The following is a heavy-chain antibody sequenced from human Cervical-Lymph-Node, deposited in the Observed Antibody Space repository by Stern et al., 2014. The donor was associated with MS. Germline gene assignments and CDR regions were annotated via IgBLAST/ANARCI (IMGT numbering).Heavy chain of an antibody. J-gene: IGHJ4*02. V-gene: IGHV3-11*01. CDR1: GFTFSGYH. Sequence: VQLVESGAGSVKPGGSLRLSCAVSGFTFSGYHMNWIRQAPGQGLEWISYISTTGKTINYADSVKGRFTISRDNAKNSLYLQMNSLRVEDTAVYYCVRASDPLFEYWGQGTLVTVSS. CDR2: ISTTGKTI. CDR3: VRASDPLFEY. D-gene: IGHD2-21*02.